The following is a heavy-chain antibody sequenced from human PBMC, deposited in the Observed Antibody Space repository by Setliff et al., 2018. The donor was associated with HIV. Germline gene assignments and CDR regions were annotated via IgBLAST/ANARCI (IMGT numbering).Heavy chain of an antibody. J-gene: IGHJ4*02. D-gene: IGHD5-18*01. V-gene: IGHV4-31*11. CDR2: IYDSGST. Sequence: PSETLSLTCAVSGASISNIGYYWSWIRQHPGKGLEWIGHIYDSGSTYYNPSLKSRVMITVDTAKNYFSLKLSSVTAADTAVYYCARGVGGYNYGPANKRNDYWGQGTLVTVSS. CDR3: ARGVGGYNYGPANKRNDY. CDR1: GASISNIGYY.